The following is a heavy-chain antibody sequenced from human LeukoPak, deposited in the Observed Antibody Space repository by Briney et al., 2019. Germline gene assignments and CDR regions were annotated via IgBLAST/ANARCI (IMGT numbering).Heavy chain of an antibody. CDR3: ARELYYDSSGLNY. Sequence: ASVKVSCKASGYTFTGYYMHLVRQPPAQGLELMGWINPNSGGTNYAHKFQGRVTMTRYTSISTAYMDLSRLRSDDTAVYYCARELYYDSSGLNYWGQGTLVTVSS. J-gene: IGHJ4*02. V-gene: IGHV1-2*02. D-gene: IGHD3-22*01. CDR2: INPNSGGT. CDR1: GYTFTGYY.